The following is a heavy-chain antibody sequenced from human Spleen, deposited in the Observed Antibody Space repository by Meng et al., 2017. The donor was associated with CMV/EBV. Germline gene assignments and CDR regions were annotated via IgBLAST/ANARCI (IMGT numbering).Heavy chain of an antibody. J-gene: IGHJ4*02. D-gene: IGHD3-22*01. CDR3: ARSYYHSSSYSYLFDY. V-gene: IGHV5-51*01. CDR2: IYPGDSDT. Sequence: GESLKISCKGSGYSFNTYWIAWVRQMPGKGLEWMGIIYPGDSDTRYSPSFQGQVTISVDQSISTAYLQWSSLTASDTAMYYCARSYYHSSSYSYLFDYWGRGTLVTVSS. CDR1: GYSFNTYW.